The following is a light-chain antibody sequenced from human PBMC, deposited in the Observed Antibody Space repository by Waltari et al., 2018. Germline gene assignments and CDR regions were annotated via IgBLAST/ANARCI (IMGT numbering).Light chain of an antibody. V-gene: IGKV3-20*01. CDR2: DAS. CDR3: QKYGRSPLT. Sequence: ELLLTQSPGTLSLSPGDRATPSCRASQSTRNNFLFWYQQKHGQATRLLIYDASRRATCIPDRFSGSVSGIDFTLTISRLEPEDFAVYFCQKYGRSPLTFGGGTKVEIK. J-gene: IGKJ4*01. CDR1: QSTRNNF.